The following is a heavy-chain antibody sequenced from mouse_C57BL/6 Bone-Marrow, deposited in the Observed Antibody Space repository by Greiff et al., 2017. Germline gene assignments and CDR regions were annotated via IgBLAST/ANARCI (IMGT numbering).Heavy chain of an antibody. CDR2: IHPNSGST. CDR1: GYTFTSYW. J-gene: IGHJ1*03. V-gene: IGHV1-64*01. CDR3: ARIPIYYGNDYWYFDV. D-gene: IGHD2-1*01. Sequence: QVQLQQPGAELVKPGASVKLSCKASGYTFTSYWMHWVKQRPGQGLEWIGMIHPNSGSTNYNEKFKSKATLTGDKSSSTAYMQLSSLTSEYSAVYYCARIPIYYGNDYWYFDVWGTGTTVTVSS.